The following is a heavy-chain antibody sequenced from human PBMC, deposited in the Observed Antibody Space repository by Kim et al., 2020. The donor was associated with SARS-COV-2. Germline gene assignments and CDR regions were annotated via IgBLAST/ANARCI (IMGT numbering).Heavy chain of an antibody. CDR1: GGSISSGSYY. J-gene: IGHJ5*02. CDR3: ASVSSSWYGGGFDP. V-gene: IGHV4-61*02. Sequence: SETLSLTCTVSGGSISSGSYYWSWIRQPAGKGLEWIGRIYTSGSTNYNPSLKSRVTISVDTSKNQFSLKLSSVTAADTAVYYCASVSSSWYGGGFDPWGQGTLVTVSS. D-gene: IGHD6-13*01. CDR2: IYTSGST.